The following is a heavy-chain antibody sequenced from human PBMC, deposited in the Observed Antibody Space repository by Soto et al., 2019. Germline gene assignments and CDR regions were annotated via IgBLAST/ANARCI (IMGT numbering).Heavy chain of an antibody. Sequence: GGSLRLSCAASGFTFSSYWMHWVRQAPGKGLVWVSRINSDGSSTSYADSVKGRFTISRDNAKNTLHLQMNSLRAEDTAVYYCATLSKVTSFDNWGQGTLVTV. V-gene: IGHV3-74*01. D-gene: IGHD4-17*01. CDR1: GFTFSSYW. J-gene: IGHJ4*02. CDR3: ATLSKVTSFDN. CDR2: INSDGSST.